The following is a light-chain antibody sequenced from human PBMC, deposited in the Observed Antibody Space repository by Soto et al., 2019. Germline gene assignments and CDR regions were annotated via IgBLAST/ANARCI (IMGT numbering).Light chain of an antibody. Sequence: IQLTQSPSTLSVSVGDRVTITCGASQGVSTWLAWYQQRPSQAPKLLVYEASKLQSGVPSRFSGGGSGTELTLTISSMKPDDFETYYCQQYKTFPGTFGPGTKVDIK. V-gene: IGKV1-5*03. CDR2: EAS. J-gene: IGKJ1*01. CDR3: QQYKTFPGT. CDR1: QGVSTW.